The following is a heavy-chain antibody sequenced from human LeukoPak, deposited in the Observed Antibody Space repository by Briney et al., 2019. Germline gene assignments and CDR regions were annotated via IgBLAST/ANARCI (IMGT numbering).Heavy chain of an antibody. J-gene: IGHJ5*02. CDR2: ISGDGGST. CDR1: GFTISDYY. CDR3: ARSPYYDFWSDNWFDP. Sequence: GGSLRLSCAASGFTISDYYMDWVRQAPGKGLEWVSLISGDGGSTYYADSVKGRFTISRDNSKNSLYLQMNSLRTEDTALYYCARSPYYDFWSDNWFDPWGQGTLVTVSS. V-gene: IGHV3-43*02. D-gene: IGHD3-3*01.